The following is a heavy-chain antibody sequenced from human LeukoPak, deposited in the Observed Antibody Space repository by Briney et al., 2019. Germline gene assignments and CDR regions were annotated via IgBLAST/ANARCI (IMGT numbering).Heavy chain of an antibody. D-gene: IGHD5-18*01. Sequence: GASVKVSCKASGYTFTSYDINWVRQATGQGLEWMGWINTKTGNPTYAQGFTGRFVFSLDTSVSTAYLQISSLKAEDTAVYYCARGYSYGSPSEAYYFDYWGQGTLVTVSS. V-gene: IGHV7-4-1*02. J-gene: IGHJ4*02. CDR1: GYTFTSYD. CDR2: INTKTGNP. CDR3: ARGYSYGSPSEAYYFDY.